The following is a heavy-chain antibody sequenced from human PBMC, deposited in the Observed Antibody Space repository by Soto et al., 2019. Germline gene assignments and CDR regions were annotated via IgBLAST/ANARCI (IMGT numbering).Heavy chain of an antibody. V-gene: IGHV4-31*03. CDR2: IYYSGST. CDR3: ARVCGGDCHYGMDV. Sequence: PSETLSLTCTVSGGSISSGVYYWSWIRQHPGKGLEWIGYIYYSGSTYYNPSLKSRVTISVDTSKNQFSLKLSSVTAADTAVYYCARVCGGDCHYGMDVWGQGTTVTVSS. J-gene: IGHJ6*02. D-gene: IGHD2-21*02. CDR1: GGSISSGVYY.